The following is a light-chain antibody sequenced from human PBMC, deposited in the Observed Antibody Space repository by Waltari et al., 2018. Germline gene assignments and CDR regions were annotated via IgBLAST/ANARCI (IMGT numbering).Light chain of an antibody. Sequence: EIVLTQSPGTLSLSPGERATLPCRASQSVSRWLAWYQQKPGQPPRLLIYGASSRANGIPDRFSGSGSGTDFSLTISRLEPEDSAVYYCQKYGTLPATFGQGTKVEVK. J-gene: IGKJ1*01. V-gene: IGKV3-20*01. CDR3: QKYGTLPAT. CDR1: QSVSRW. CDR2: GAS.